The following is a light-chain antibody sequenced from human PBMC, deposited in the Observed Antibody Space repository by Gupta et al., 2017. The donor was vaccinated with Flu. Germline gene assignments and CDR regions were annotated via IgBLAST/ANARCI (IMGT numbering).Light chain of an antibody. CDR3: QKRSNWPLFT. CDR1: QSVSSY. V-gene: IGKV3-11*01. Sequence: ESVLTQSPSTLSLSPGERATLSCRASQSVSSYLAWYHQKPGQAPRLLIYDASNRATGIPARFSGSGSGTEFTLTISSREPEDFAVYYCQKRSNWPLFTFGHGTKVDIK. J-gene: IGKJ3*01. CDR2: DAS.